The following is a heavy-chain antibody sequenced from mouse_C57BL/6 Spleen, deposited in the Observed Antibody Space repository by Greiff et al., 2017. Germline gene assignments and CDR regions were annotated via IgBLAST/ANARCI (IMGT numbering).Heavy chain of an antibody. V-gene: IGHV1-64*01. CDR1: GYTFTSYW. D-gene: IGHD2-5*01. J-gene: IGHJ2*01. Sequence: VQLQQPGAELVKPGASVKLSCKASGYTFTSYWMHWVKQRPGQGLEWIGMIHPNSGSTNYNEKFKSKATLTVDKSSSTAYMQLSSLTSEDSAVYYGARRGSNYEEKLDYWGQGTTLTVSS. CDR3: ARRGSNYEEKLDY. CDR2: IHPNSGST.